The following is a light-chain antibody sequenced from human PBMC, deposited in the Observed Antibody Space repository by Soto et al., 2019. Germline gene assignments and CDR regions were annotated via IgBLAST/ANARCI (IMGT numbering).Light chain of an antibody. J-gene: IGKJ2*01. CDR1: QSVGSS. V-gene: IGKV3-11*01. Sequence: IVLTQSPATLSLSPGERATLSCRASQSVGSSLAWYQQKPGQPPRLLIYDASNRATGIPARFSGSGSGTDFTLKISRVEADDVGIYYCMQSIKLPYTFGQGTKLEIK. CDR2: DAS. CDR3: MQSIKLPYT.